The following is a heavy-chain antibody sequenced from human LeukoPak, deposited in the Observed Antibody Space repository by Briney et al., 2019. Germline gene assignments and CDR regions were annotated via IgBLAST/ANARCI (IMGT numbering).Heavy chain of an antibody. CDR1: GYTFTRYY. CDR2: INPNSGGT. J-gene: IGHJ4*02. CDR3: ARGERRITMVRGALYYFDY. Sequence: ASQKVSCKASGYTFTRYYMHWVRQAPGQGLEWMGWINPNSGGTNYAQKFRGRVTMTRDTSISTAYMELSRLRSDDTAVYYCARGERRITMVRGALYYFDYWGQGTLVTVSS. D-gene: IGHD3-10*01. V-gene: IGHV1-2*02.